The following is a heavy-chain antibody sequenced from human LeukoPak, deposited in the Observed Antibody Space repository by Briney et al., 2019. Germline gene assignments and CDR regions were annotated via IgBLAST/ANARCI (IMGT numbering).Heavy chain of an antibody. CDR3: ARSKRNYGDYHYYYYMDV. CDR1: GYTFTGYY. D-gene: IGHD4-17*01. Sequence: ASVKVSCKASGYTFTGYYMHWVRQAPGQGLEWMGWINPNSGGTNYAQKFQGRVTMTRDTSISTAYMELSRLRSDDTAVYYCARSKRNYGDYHYYYYMDVWGKGTTVTVSS. CDR2: INPNSGGT. J-gene: IGHJ6*03. V-gene: IGHV1-2*02.